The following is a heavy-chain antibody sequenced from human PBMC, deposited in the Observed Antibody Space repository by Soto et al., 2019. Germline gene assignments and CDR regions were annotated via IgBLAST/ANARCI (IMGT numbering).Heavy chain of an antibody. Sequence: QVQLVQSGAEVKKPGASVKVSCKASGYTFTTHGISWVRPAPGQGLEWMGWVSGDNGHTNYAQSLQGRVTITTGTSTNTAYMDMSSLRSDDTAVYYCARDLGYCRSGPCYREWFDPWGQGTLVTVSS. J-gene: IGHJ5*02. CDR1: GYTFTTHG. CDR2: VSGDNGHT. CDR3: ARDLGYCRSGPCYREWFDP. D-gene: IGHD2-2*01. V-gene: IGHV1-18*01.